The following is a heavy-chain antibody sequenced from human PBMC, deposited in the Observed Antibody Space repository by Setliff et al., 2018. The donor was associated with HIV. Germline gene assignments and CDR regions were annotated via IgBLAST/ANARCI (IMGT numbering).Heavy chain of an antibody. CDR2: INPSSGST. CDR3: ARDPAPSSSASYFLH. V-gene: IGHV1-46*01. D-gene: IGHD6-6*01. J-gene: IGHJ1*01. CDR1: GYTFTSYY. Sequence: ASVMVSCKASGYTFTSYYMHWVRQAPGQGLEWMGIINPSSGSTTYAQKFQGRVTMTRDTSTSTVYMELSSLRSEDTAVYYCARDPAPSSSASYFLHWGQGTPVTVSS.